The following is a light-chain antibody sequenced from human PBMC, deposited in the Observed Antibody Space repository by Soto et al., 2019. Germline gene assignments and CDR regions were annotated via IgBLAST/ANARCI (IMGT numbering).Light chain of an antibody. J-gene: IGKJ1*01. CDR3: QQYNNWPWT. CDR1: QSVSSN. Sequence: EIVMTQSPSTLSVSPGERATLACRASQSVSSNLAWYQQKPGQAPRPLIYGASTRATGIPASFSGSGSGTDFTLTISSLQSEDFAVYYCQQYNNWPWTFGQGTKVEIK. V-gene: IGKV3-15*01. CDR2: GAS.